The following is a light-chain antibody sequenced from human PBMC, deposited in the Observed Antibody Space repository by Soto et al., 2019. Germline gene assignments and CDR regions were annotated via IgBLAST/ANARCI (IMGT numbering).Light chain of an antibody. CDR3: SSYAGSNNYV. CDR2: AVN. Sequence: QSVLTQPPSASGSPGQSVTISCTGTSSDVGGYKYVSWYQQYPGKAPKLMIYAVNKRPSGVPDRFSGSKSGNTASLTVSGLQAEDEADYYCSSYAGSNNYVFGTGTKGTV. J-gene: IGLJ1*01. V-gene: IGLV2-8*01. CDR1: SSDVGGYKY.